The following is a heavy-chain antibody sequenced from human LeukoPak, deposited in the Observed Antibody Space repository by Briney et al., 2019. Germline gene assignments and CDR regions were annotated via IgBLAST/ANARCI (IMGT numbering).Heavy chain of an antibody. CDR1: GDSISSYY. Sequence: SETLSLTCTVSGDSISSYYWSWIRQPAGKGLEWIGRIYTSGTTNYNPSLKSRVTMSVDTSKSQFSLNLSSVTAADTAVYYCARGFYGDYVFDYWGQGTPVTVSS. D-gene: IGHD4-17*01. J-gene: IGHJ4*02. CDR3: ARGFYGDYVFDY. V-gene: IGHV4-4*07. CDR2: IYTSGTT.